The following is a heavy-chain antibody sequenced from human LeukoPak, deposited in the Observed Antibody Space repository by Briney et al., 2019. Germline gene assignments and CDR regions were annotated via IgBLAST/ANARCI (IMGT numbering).Heavy chain of an antibody. CDR2: IYHSGST. CDR3: ARVKRKYQVLKPLHETPSHYFDY. D-gene: IGHD2-2*01. CDR1: GYSISSGYY. Sequence: SETLSLTCTVSGYSISSGYYWGWIRQPPGKGLEWIGSIYHSGSTYYNPSLKSRVTISVDSSKNQFSLKLSSVTAADTAMYYCARVKRKYQVLKPLHETPSHYFDYWGQGTLVTVSS. V-gene: IGHV4-38-2*02. J-gene: IGHJ4*02.